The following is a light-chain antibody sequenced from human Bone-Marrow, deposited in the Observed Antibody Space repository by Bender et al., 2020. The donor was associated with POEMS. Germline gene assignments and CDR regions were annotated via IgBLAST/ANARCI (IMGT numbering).Light chain of an antibody. CDR1: SGHSRYD. J-gene: IGLJ1*01. Sequence: QLVLTQSPSASASLGASVKLTCTLSSGHSRYDIAWHQQRPEKGPRFLMKLTTDGRSTKGDGIPDRFSGSSSGAERYLTISSLESEDEADYYCQTWGSDIHVFGTGTKVIVL. CDR3: QTWGSDIHV. CDR2: LTTDGRS. V-gene: IGLV4-69*01.